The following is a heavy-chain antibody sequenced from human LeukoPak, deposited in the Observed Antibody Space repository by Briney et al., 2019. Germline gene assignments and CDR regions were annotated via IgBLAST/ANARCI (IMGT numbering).Heavy chain of an antibody. CDR2: ISGSGGST. J-gene: IGHJ4*02. CDR3: SSTSLAWAGFDY. D-gene: IGHD2-2*01. CDR1: GFTFSSYA. V-gene: IGHV3-23*01. Sequence: GGSLRLSCAASGFTFSSYAMSWVRQAPGKGLEWVSAISGSGGSTYYADSVKGRFSVSRDNSKNTLYLQMNSLRAEDTAVYYCSSTSLAWAGFDYWGQGTLVTVSS.